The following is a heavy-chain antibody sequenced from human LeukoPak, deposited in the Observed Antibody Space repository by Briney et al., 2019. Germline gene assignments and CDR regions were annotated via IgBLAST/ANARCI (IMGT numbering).Heavy chain of an antibody. V-gene: IGHV1-69*05. Sequence: SVKVSCKASGDTVRKYAIGWVRQAPGQGLEWIGGIISTYGASNYAQKFQGRVTLTTDESANTAYMELRSLISEDTAVYYCARDRTGYGNYYFDSWGQGTPVTVSS. CDR1: GDTVRKYA. CDR3: ARDRTGYGNYYFDS. J-gene: IGHJ4*02. D-gene: IGHD5-18*01. CDR2: IISTYGAS.